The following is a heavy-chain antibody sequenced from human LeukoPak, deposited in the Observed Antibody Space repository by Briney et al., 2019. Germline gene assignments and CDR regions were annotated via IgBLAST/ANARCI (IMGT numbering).Heavy chain of an antibody. Sequence: PGGSLRLSCAASGFTFSSYDMHWVRQAIGKGLEWVSAIGTAGDTYYPGSVKGRFTISRENAKNSLYLQMNSLRAGDTAVYYCARVLTARSGGYDAFDIWGQGTMVTVSS. J-gene: IGHJ3*02. V-gene: IGHV3-13*01. CDR1: GFTFSSYD. CDR2: IGTAGDT. D-gene: IGHD6-25*01. CDR3: ARVLTARSGGYDAFDI.